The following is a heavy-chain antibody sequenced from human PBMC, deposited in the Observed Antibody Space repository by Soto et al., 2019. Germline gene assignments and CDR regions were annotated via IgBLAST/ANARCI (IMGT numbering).Heavy chain of an antibody. CDR2: ISSSSSTI. V-gene: IGHV3-48*01. D-gene: IGHD3-10*01. CDR1: GFTFSNYS. J-gene: IGHJ4*02. CDR3: ARGPSYSPFDY. Sequence: EVQLVESGGGLVQPGGSLRLSCAASGFTFSNYSMNWVRQAPGKGLEWVSYISSSSSTIYYADSVKGRFTISRDNAKNSLYLQMNSLRAEDTAVYYCARGPSYSPFDYCGQGTLVTVSS.